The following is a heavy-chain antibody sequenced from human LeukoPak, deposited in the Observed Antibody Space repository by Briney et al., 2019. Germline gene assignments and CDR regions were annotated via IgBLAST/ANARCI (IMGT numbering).Heavy chain of an antibody. D-gene: IGHD6-19*01. V-gene: IGHV3-73*01. CDR3: AVAGQGYFQH. CDR1: GFTFSGSA. Sequence: GGSLRLSCAASGFTFSGSAMHWVRQASGKGLEWVGRIRSKANSYATAYAASVKGRLTISRDDSKNTAYVQMNSLKTEDTAVYYCAVAGQGYFQHWGQGTLVTISS. J-gene: IGHJ1*01. CDR2: IRSKANSYAT.